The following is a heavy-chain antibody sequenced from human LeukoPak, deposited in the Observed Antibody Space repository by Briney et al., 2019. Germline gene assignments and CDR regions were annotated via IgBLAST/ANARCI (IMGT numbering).Heavy chain of an antibody. CDR3: AKDQRNDYGDYPYFQH. D-gene: IGHD4-17*01. J-gene: IGHJ1*01. Sequence: PGGSLRLSCAASGSTFSSYGMHWVRQAPGKGLVWVAFIRYDGSNKYYADSVKGRFTISRDNSKNTLYLQMNSLRAEDTAVYYCAKDQRNDYGDYPYFQHWGQGTLVTVSS. V-gene: IGHV3-30*02. CDR1: GSTFSSYG. CDR2: IRYDGSNK.